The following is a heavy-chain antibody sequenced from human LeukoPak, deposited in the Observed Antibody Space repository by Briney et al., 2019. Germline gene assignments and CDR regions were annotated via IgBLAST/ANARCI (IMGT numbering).Heavy chain of an antibody. D-gene: IGHD2-2*01. Sequence: PGGSLRLSCAASGVTFSSYAMHWVRHAPGKGLEWGGVISYGGSKKYYADSVKGRFTISRDNAKNTLYLQMNSLRAEDTAVYYCARDGGRAIVVVPAARGYFDYWGQGALVTVSP. CDR2: ISYGGSKK. V-gene: IGHV3-30-3*01. J-gene: IGHJ4*02. CDR1: GVTFSSYA. CDR3: ARDGGRAIVVVPAARGYFDY.